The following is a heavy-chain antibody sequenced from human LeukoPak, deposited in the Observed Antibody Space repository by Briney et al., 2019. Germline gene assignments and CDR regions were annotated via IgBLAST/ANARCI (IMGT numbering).Heavy chain of an antibody. V-gene: IGHV1-2*02. CDR1: GYTFTDYH. D-gene: IGHD1-1*01. CDR2: INPDSGGT. CDR3: ARELGGGTTREDWFDP. Sequence: GASVKVSCKASGYTFTDYHMRWVRQAPGQGLEWMGWINPDSGGTNYAQNFQGRVTMTRDTSISTAYMELYSLRSDDTAVYYCARELGGGTTREDWFDPWGQGTLVTVSS. J-gene: IGHJ5*02.